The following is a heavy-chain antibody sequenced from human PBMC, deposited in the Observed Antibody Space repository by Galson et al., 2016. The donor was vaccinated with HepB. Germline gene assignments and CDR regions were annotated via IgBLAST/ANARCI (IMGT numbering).Heavy chain of an antibody. Sequence: SLRLSCAASGFTFSTYGMHWVRQAPGEGLQWVAVIWSDGNNKYYAESVKGRFTISRDNSKNTLYLQMNSLSAEDTAVYYCASELPYSGESTAGSFHHWGQGTLGTVSS. J-gene: IGHJ1*01. CDR3: ASELPYSGESTAGSFHH. CDR1: GFTFSTYG. D-gene: IGHD3-10*01. CDR2: IWSDGNNK. V-gene: IGHV3-33*01.